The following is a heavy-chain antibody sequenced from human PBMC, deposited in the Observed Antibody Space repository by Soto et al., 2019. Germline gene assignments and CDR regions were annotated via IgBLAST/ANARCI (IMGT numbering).Heavy chain of an antibody. V-gene: IGHV4-39*01. Sequence: QQQLQESGPGLVKPSETLSLTCTVSGGSISSSSYYWGWIRQPPGKGLEWIGSIYYSGSTYYNPSLKSRVTISVDTSKNQFSLKLRSVTAADTAVYYCARQYDFWSGYLDYWGQGTLVTVSS. CDR1: GGSISSSSYY. J-gene: IGHJ4*02. D-gene: IGHD3-3*01. CDR2: IYYSGST. CDR3: ARQYDFWSGYLDY.